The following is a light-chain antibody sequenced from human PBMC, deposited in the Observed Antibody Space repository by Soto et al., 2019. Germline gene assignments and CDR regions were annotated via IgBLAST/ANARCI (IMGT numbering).Light chain of an antibody. J-gene: IGKJ4*01. CDR3: LQYGGSPLVT. CDR2: GGS. Sequence: EVVLTQSPGTLSLSPGERATLSCRASQSISSNHLAWYQQTPGQAPRLLIYGGSNRASGIPDRFSGSGSGTAFTLTVSGLEPEDFAVYYCLQYGGSPLVTFGGGTKVEIK. V-gene: IGKV3-20*01. CDR1: QSISSNH.